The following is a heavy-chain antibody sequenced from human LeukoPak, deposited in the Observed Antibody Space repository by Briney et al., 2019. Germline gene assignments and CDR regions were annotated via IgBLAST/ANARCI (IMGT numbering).Heavy chain of an antibody. CDR3: AKTGGAIAAAANGFDP. CDR2: ISYDGSNK. Sequence: GGSLRLSCAASGFTFSSYGMHWVRQAPGKGLEWVAVISYDGSNKYYADSVKGRFTISRDNSKNTLYLQMNSLRAEDTAVYYCAKTGGAIAAAANGFDPWGQGTLVTVSS. D-gene: IGHD6-13*01. CDR1: GFTFSSYG. V-gene: IGHV3-30*18. J-gene: IGHJ5*02.